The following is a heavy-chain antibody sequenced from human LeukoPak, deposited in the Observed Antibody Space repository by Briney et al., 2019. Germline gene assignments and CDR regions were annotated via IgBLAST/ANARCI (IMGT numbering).Heavy chain of an antibody. CDR1: GGSIYTGDYY. CDR2: IYHSGNN. D-gene: IGHD3-10*01. Sequence: PSETLSLTCSVSGGSIYTGDYYWTWIRQPPGKGLQWLGNIYHSGNNQYNPSLESRLTISVDESKKNHFSLKLTSVTTADTGVYFCVRELGWGSGSGSKRFDSWGQGTLVIVSS. J-gene: IGHJ5*01. CDR3: VRELGWGSGSGSKRFDS. V-gene: IGHV4-30-4*01.